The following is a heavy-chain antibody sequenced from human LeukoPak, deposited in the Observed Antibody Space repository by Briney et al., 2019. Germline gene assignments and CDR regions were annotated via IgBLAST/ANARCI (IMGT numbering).Heavy chain of an antibody. Sequence: PSETLSLTCTVSGGSINSRSYYWGWISQPPGKGLEWIGSVYYGGTTYYNPSLKSRVTISEDTSKNQFSLKLSSVTAADTAVYYCARRATTVTTGYYYYYMDVWGKGTTVTVSS. V-gene: IGHV4-39*01. J-gene: IGHJ6*03. CDR1: GGSINSRSYY. CDR2: VYYGGTT. D-gene: IGHD4-17*01. CDR3: ARRATTVTTGYYYYYMDV.